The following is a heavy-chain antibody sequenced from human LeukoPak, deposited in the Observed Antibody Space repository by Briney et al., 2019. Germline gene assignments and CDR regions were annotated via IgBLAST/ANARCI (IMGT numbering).Heavy chain of an antibody. D-gene: IGHD4-17*01. CDR3: ARDVYGDYLYYFDY. V-gene: IGHV4-38-2*02. J-gene: IGHJ4*02. Sequence: SETLSLTCTVSGYSISNGYYWGWIRQPPGKGLEWIGSIYHSGSTYYNPSLKSRVTISVDTSKNQFSLKLSSVTAADTAVYYCARDVYGDYLYYFDYWGQGTLVTVSS. CDR2: IYHSGST. CDR1: GYSISNGYY.